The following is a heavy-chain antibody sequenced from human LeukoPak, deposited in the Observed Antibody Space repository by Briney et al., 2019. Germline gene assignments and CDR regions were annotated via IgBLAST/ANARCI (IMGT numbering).Heavy chain of an antibody. Sequence: ASVKVSCKASGGTFSSYAISWVRQAPGQGLEWMGGIIPIFGTANYARKFQGRVTITADESTSTAYMELSSLRSEDTAVYYCARSSKLELRSYFDYWGQGTLVTVSS. CDR2: IIPIFGTA. CDR1: GGTFSSYA. D-gene: IGHD1-7*01. J-gene: IGHJ4*02. V-gene: IGHV1-69*13. CDR3: ARSSKLELRSYFDY.